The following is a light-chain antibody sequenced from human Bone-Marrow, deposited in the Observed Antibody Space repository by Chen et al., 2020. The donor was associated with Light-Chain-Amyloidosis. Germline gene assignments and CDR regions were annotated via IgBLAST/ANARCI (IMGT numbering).Light chain of an antibody. V-gene: IGLV3-21*02. CDR3: QVWDRSSDRPV. CDR2: DDS. CDR1: NIGSTS. J-gene: IGLJ3*02. Sequence: SYVLTQPSSVSVAPGQTATIACGGNNIGSTSVHWYRQTPGQAPLLVVYDDSDRPSGIPERLSGCNSGNTATLTIRRVEAGEEADYYCQVWDRSSDRPVFGGGTKLTVV.